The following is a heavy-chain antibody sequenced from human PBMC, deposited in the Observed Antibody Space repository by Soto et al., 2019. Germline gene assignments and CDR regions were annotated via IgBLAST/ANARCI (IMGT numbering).Heavy chain of an antibody. Sequence: SETLSLTCTVSSGSISVTNVFWGWVRQPPGKGLEWIGNIDYSGTAYFSPSLATRVTFHVDTSKNQFSLTLYSVTAADTAVYYCARMTGRHLDYWGQGILVTVSS. V-gene: IGHV4-39*01. CDR2: IDYSGTA. J-gene: IGHJ4*02. CDR3: ARMTGRHLDY. CDR1: SGSISVTNVF.